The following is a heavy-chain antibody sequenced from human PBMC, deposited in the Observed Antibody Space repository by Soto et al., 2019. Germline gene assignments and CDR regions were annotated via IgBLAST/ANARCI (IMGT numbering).Heavy chain of an antibody. CDR3: AKDADSSSSDYGMDV. CDR2: ISGSGGST. Sequence: PGESLKISCAASGFTFSSYAMSWVRQAPGKGLEWVSAISGSGGSTYYADSVKGRFTISRDNSKNTLYLQMNSLRAEDTAVYYCAKDADSSSSDYGMDVWGQGTTVTVSS. V-gene: IGHV3-23*01. D-gene: IGHD6-6*01. J-gene: IGHJ6*02. CDR1: GFTFSSYA.